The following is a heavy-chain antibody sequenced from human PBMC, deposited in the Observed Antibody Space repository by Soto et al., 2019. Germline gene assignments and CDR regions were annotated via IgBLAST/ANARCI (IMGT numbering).Heavy chain of an antibody. CDR3: ARDKITGLFDY. J-gene: IGHJ4*02. CDR1: GGSFSGYY. D-gene: IGHD2-8*02. CDR2: INHSGST. Sequence: QVQLQQWGAGLLKPSETLSLTCAVYGGSFSGYYWTWIRQPPGTGMEWIGEINHSGSTTYNPSLKSRVTISVDTSKNQFSLKLTSVTAAGTAVYYCARDKITGLFDYWGQGTLVTVSS. V-gene: IGHV4-34*01.